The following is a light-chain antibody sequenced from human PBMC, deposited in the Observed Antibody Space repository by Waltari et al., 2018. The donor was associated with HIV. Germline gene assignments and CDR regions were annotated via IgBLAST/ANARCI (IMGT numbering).Light chain of an antibody. CDR3: QQYYNPPYT. CDR1: QSILYGSDSKNF. J-gene: IGKJ2*01. CDR2: WAS. Sequence: IVMTPSTDSLAVSLAERATMSGKSSQSILYGSDSKNFLAWYQQKPRQPPKLIIYWASTRESGVPDRFSGSGSRTDFTLTISSLQAEDVAVYYCQQYYNPPYTFGQGTKLEI. V-gene: IGKV4-1*01.